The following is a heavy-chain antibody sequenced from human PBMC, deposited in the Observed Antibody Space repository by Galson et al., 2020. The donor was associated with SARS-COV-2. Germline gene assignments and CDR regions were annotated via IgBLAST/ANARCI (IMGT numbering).Heavy chain of an antibody. CDR2: INHSGST. CDR3: ARGRTVTTFFRYYGMDV. Sequence: SETLSLTCAVYGGSFSGYYWSWIRQPPGKGLEWIGEINHSGSTNYNPSLKSRATISVDTSKNQFSLKLSSVTAADTAVYYCARGRTVTTFFRYYGMDVWGQGTTVTVSS. D-gene: IGHD4-17*01. J-gene: IGHJ6*02. V-gene: IGHV4-34*01. CDR1: GGSFSGYY.